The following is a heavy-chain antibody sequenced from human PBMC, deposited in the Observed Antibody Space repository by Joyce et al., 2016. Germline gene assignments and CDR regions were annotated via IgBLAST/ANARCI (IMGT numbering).Heavy chain of an antibody. CDR2: IYHNEST. D-gene: IGHD3-10*01. J-gene: IGHJ4*02. CDR1: GASVSSGGYS. CDR3: ASGFNFKGRSFFDY. Sequence: QLQLQESDSGLVKPSQTLSLTCAVSGASVSSGGYSWSWLRQPPGKGLEWIGYIYHNESTYYNPSLKSRVTISVDRSKNQFSLKLASVTAADTAVYYCASGFNFKGRSFFDYWGQGALVTVSS. V-gene: IGHV4-30-2*01.